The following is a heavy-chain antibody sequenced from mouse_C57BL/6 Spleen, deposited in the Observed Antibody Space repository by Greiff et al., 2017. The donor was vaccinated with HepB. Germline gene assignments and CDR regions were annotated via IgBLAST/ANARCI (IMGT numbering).Heavy chain of an antibody. CDR3: ARWDGSSPFDY. CDR2: IYPGDGDT. V-gene: IGHV1-80*01. D-gene: IGHD1-1*01. CDR1: GYAFSSYW. Sequence: VQRVESGAELVKPGASVKISCKASGYAFSSYWMNWVKQRPGKGLEWIGQIYPGDGDTNYNGKFKGKATLTADKSSSTAYMQLSSLTSEDSAVYFCARWDGSSPFDYWGQGTTLTVSS. J-gene: IGHJ2*01.